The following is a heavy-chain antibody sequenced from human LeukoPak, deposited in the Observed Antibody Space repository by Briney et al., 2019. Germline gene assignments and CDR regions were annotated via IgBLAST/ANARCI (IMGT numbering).Heavy chain of an antibody. Sequence: PSETLSLTCTVSGGSISSGSYYWSWIRQPAGKGLEWIGYIYHSGSTNYNPSLKSRVTISVDKSKNQFSLKLSSVTAADTAVYYCARDVGRYSQSLGYFDYWGQGTLVTVSS. J-gene: IGHJ4*02. V-gene: IGHV4-61*10. D-gene: IGHD1-1*01. CDR3: ARDVGRYSQSLGYFDY. CDR1: GGSISSGSYY. CDR2: IYHSGST.